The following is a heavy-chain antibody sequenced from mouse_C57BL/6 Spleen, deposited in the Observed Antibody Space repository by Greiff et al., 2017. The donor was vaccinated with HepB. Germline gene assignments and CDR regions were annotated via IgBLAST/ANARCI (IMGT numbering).Heavy chain of an antibody. V-gene: IGHV1-82*01. CDR2: IYPGDGDT. CDR1: GYAFSSSW. CDR3: ARSTMGQGYFDV. Sequence: VQLKESGPELVKPGASVKISCKASGYAFSSSWMNWVKQRPGKGLEWIGRIYPGDGDTNYNGKFKGKATLTADKSSSTAYMQLSSLTSEDSAVYFCARSTMGQGYFDVWGTGTTVTVSS. D-gene: IGHD2-1*01. J-gene: IGHJ1*03.